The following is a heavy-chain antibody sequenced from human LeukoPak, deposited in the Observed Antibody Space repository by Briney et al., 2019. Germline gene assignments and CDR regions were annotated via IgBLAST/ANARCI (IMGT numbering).Heavy chain of an antibody. J-gene: IGHJ4*02. D-gene: IGHD7-27*01. CDR2: IYYSGST. CDR3: ARGSGPWDY. Sequence: GSLRLSCAASGFTFSSYWMSWVRQAPGKGLEWIGSIYYSGSTYYNPSLKSRVTISVDTSKNQFSLKLSSVTAADTAVYYCARGSGPWDYWGQGTLVTVSS. CDR1: GFTFSSYW. V-gene: IGHV4-39*01.